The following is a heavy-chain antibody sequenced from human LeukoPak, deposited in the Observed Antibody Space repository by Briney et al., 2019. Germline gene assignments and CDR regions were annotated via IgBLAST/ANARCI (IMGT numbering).Heavy chain of an antibody. V-gene: IGHV4-34*01. CDR1: GGSFSGYY. J-gene: IGHJ4*02. CDR2: INHSGST. CDR3: ARVWLNFDY. D-gene: IGHD5-18*01. Sequence: SETLSLTCAVYGGSFSGYYWSWIRQPPGKGLEWIGEINHSGSTNYNPSLKSRVTISVDTSKNQFSLKLSTVTAADTAVYYCARVWLNFDYWGQGTLVTVSS.